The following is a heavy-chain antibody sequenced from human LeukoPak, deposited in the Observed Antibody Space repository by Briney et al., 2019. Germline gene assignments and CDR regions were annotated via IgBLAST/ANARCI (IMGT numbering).Heavy chain of an antibody. V-gene: IGHV3-23*01. CDR2: ISGSGGST. CDR3: AKDERYYDFWSGYFHY. Sequence: GGSLRLSCAASGFTFSSYAMSWVRQAPGKGLEWASAISGSGGSTYYADSVKGRFTISRDNSKNTLYLQMNSLRAEDTAVYYCAKDERYYDFWSGYFHYWGQGTLVTVSS. J-gene: IGHJ4*02. D-gene: IGHD3-3*01. CDR1: GFTFSSYA.